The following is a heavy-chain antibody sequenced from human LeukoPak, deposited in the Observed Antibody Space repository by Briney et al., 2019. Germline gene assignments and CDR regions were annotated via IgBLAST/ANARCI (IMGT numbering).Heavy chain of an antibody. V-gene: IGHV1-69*04. CDR1: GGTFSSYA. D-gene: IGHD6-13*01. Sequence: ASVKVSCKASGGTFSSYAISWVRQAPGQGLEWMGRIIPIPGIANYAQKFQGRVTITADKSTSTAYMELSSLRSEDTAVYYCARAGIAAAGTRYWYFDLWGRGTLVTVSS. J-gene: IGHJ2*01. CDR2: IIPIPGIA. CDR3: ARAGIAAAGTRYWYFDL.